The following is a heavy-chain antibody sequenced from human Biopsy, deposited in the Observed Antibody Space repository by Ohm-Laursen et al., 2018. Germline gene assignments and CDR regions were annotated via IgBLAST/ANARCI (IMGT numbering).Heavy chain of an antibody. V-gene: IGHV1-69*04. D-gene: IGHD3-10*01. Sequence: SVKVSCKASGGTFTTSAISWVRQVPGQGLDWMGRIIPILGTVDYGQNFQGRVTIRADTSTTFLELTSLRYNDTAVYYCASGDIGGIGLDVWGLGTTVTVSS. CDR2: IIPILGTV. CDR3: ASGDIGGIGLDV. J-gene: IGHJ6*02. CDR1: GGTFTTSA.